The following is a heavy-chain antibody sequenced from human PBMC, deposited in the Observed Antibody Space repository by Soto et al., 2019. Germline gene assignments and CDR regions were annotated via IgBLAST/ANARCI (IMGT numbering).Heavy chain of an antibody. V-gene: IGHV3-23*01. D-gene: IGHD6-13*01. CDR3: AITRFRIAAAGTPY. CDR1: GFTFSSYA. CDR2: ISGSAGST. Sequence: SLRLSCAASGFTFSSYAMSWVRQDPGKGLEWVSAISGSAGSTFYADSVKGRFTISRDNSKNTLYLQMNSLRAEDTAVYYCAITRFRIAAAGTPYWGQGTLVTVS. J-gene: IGHJ4*02.